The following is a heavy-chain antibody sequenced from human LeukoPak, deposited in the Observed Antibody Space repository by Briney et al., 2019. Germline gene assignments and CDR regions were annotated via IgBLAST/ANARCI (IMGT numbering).Heavy chain of an antibody. Sequence: GGPRRLSCEALEFTFGSYWMSWFRQAPGKGLDWLANIKQNGSDKYYVDSVKGRFTISRDNAKNSLYLQMNSLRAEDTAVYYCARTFQKYYYGSGSYPNDYWGQGTLVTLSS. D-gene: IGHD3-10*01. J-gene: IGHJ4*02. CDR2: IKQNGSDK. CDR3: ARTFQKYYYGSGSYPNDY. V-gene: IGHV3-7*01. CDR1: EFTFGSYW.